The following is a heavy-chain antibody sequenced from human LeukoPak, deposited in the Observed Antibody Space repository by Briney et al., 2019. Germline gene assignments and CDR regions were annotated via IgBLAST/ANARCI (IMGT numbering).Heavy chain of an antibody. CDR2: INHDGTGT. CDR1: GW. Sequence: GGSLRLPCAASGWMHWVRQAPGKGLVWVSGINHDGTGTYYADSVKGRFTISRDNAKNTVYLQMNSLRVEDTAVYYCAKEAGKYGDYHFDYWGQGTLVTVSS. V-gene: IGHV3-74*01. J-gene: IGHJ4*02. D-gene: IGHD4-17*01. CDR3: AKEAGKYGDYHFDY.